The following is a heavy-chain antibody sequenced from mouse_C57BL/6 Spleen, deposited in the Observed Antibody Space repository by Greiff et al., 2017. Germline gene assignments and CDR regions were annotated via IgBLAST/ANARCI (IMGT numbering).Heavy chain of an antibody. D-gene: IGHD1-1*01. CDR2: IHPNSGST. V-gene: IGHV1-64*01. Sequence: QVQLQQPGAELVKPGASVKLSCKASGYTFTSYWMHWVKQRPGQGLEWIGMIHPNSGSTNYNEKFKSKATLTVDKSSSTAYMQLSSLTSEDSAVYYCARETVVESFDYWGQGTTLTVSS. J-gene: IGHJ2*01. CDR3: ARETVVESFDY. CDR1: GYTFTSYW.